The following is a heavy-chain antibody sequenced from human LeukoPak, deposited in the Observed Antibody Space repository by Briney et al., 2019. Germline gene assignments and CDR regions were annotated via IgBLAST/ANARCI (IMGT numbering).Heavy chain of an antibody. J-gene: IGHJ5*02. CDR1: GGSISSYY. D-gene: IGHD3-9*01. CDR2: INHSGST. V-gene: IGHV4-34*01. Sequence: SETLSLTCTVSGGSISSYYWSWIRQPPGKGLEWIGEINHSGSTNYNPSLKSRVTISVDTSKNQFSLKLSSVTAADTAVYYCARHYDILTGYNGWFDPWGQGTLVTVFS. CDR3: ARHYDILTGYNGWFDP.